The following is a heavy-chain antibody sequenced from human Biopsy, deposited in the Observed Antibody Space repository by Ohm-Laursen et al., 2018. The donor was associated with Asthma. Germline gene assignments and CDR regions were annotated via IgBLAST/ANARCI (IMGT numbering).Heavy chain of an antibody. J-gene: IGHJ5*02. CDR2: INPNSGGT. D-gene: IGHD6-13*01. Sequence: SVKVSCKASGYTFIGCHIHWMRQAPGQGLEWTGRINPNSGGTNYAQKFQGRVTMTRDTSISTAYMEVSRLSSDDTAVYYCARGQKSAGDRWFDPWGQGTLVTVSS. CDR3: ARGQKSAGDRWFDP. CDR1: GYTFIGCH. V-gene: IGHV1-2*06.